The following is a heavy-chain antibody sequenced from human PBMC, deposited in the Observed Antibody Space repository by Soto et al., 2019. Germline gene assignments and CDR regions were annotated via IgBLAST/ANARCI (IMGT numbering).Heavy chain of an antibody. V-gene: IGHV4-59*08. CDR1: GDSISRYS. CDR2: IHYNGNT. CDR3: ARDFFDSSDYTTNWFDP. J-gene: IGHJ5*02. Sequence: SETLSLTCTVSGDSISRYSWSWIRQPPGKGLGWIGNIHYNGNTKYSPSLKSRVTMSVDTSKNHFSLKLTSVTAADAALYYCARDFFDSSDYTTNWFDPWGQGTLVTVSS. D-gene: IGHD3-22*01.